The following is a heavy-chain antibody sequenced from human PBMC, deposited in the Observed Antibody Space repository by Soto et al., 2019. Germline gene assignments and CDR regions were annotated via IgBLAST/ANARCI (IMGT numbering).Heavy chain of an antibody. CDR2: ISGSGGST. CDR1: GFTFSSYA. J-gene: IGHJ4*02. V-gene: IGHV3-23*01. D-gene: IGHD2-2*01. CDR3: AKGEFGYCSSTSCYHGY. Sequence: GGSLRLSCAASGFTFSSYAMSWVRQAPGKGLEWVSAISGSGGSTYYADSVKGRFTISRDNSKNTLYLQMNSLRAEDTAVYYCAKGEFGYCSSTSCYHGYWGQGTLVTVSS.